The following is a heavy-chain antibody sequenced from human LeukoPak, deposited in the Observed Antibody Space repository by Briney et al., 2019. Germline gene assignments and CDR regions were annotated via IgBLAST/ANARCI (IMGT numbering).Heavy chain of an antibody. CDR3: ARARDSIVGATYFDY. CDR1: GFTFSTYA. D-gene: IGHD1-26*01. V-gene: IGHV3-30-3*01. CDR2: ISYDGSNK. J-gene: IGHJ4*02. Sequence: PGGSLRLSCAASGFTFSTYAMHWVRQAPGKGLEWVAVISYDGSNKYYADSVKGRFTISRDNSKNTLYLQMNSLRAEDTAVYYCARARDSIVGATYFDYWGQGTLVTVSS.